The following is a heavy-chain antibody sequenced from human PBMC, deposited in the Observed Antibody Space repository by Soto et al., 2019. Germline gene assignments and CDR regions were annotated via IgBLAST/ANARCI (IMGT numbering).Heavy chain of an antibody. CDR1: GYIFSGNY. J-gene: IGHJ5*02. Sequence: ASVKVSCKASGYIFSGNYLHWVRRAPGQGLEWMAWINAKNGATNYAQKFRGRATVTRDTSISTTYLELSGLTSDDTAVYYCARAREDSSGWFDHWGQGAQVTVSS. CDR2: INAKNGAT. D-gene: IGHD6-19*01. CDR3: ARAREDSSGWFDH. V-gene: IGHV1-2*02.